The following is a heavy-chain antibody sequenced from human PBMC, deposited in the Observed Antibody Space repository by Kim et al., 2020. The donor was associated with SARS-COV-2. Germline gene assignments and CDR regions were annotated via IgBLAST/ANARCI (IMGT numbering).Heavy chain of an antibody. J-gene: IGHJ4*02. V-gene: IGHV3-11*01. CDR1: GFTFSDYY. Sequence: GGSLRLSCAASGFTFSDYYMSWIRQAPGKGLEWVSYISSSGSTIYYADSVKGRFTISRDNAKNSLYLQMNSLRAEDTAVYYCARYYYDSSGYTLGSIDYWGQGTLVTVSS. CDR3: ARYYYDSSGYTLGSIDY. D-gene: IGHD3-22*01. CDR2: ISSSGSTI.